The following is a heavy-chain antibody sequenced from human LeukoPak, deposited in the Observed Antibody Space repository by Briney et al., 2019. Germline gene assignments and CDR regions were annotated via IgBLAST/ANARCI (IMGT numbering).Heavy chain of an antibody. J-gene: IGHJ4*02. V-gene: IGHV3-30*02. Sequence: GGSLRLSCAASGFTFSSYGMHWVRQAPGKGLEWVAFIRYDGSNKYYADSVKGRFTISRDNSKNTLYLQMNSLRAEDTAVYYCARAVRARGDFDYWGQGTLVTVSS. CDR2: IRYDGSNK. CDR1: GFTFSSYG. D-gene: IGHD3-10*01. CDR3: ARAVRARGDFDY.